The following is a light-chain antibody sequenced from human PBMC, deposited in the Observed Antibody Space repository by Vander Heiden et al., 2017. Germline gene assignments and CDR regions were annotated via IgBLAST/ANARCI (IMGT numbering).Light chain of an antibody. Sequence: SSLSASVGDRVTITCRASQSIRSYLNWYQQKLGKAPKLLSYAASSLQSGVPSRFSGSRSGTDFTLTISSLQPEDFATYYCQQSYSKTFGPGTKVDIK. CDR1: QSIRSY. CDR3: QQSYSKT. CDR2: AAS. J-gene: IGKJ3*01. V-gene: IGKV1-39*01.